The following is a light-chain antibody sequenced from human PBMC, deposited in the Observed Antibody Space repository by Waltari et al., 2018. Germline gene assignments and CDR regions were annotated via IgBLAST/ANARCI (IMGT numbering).Light chain of an antibody. CDR2: DAS. J-gene: IGKJ4*01. CDR3: QQRTNWPLT. V-gene: IGKV3-11*01. Sequence: EIVLTQSPGTLSLSPGERATLSCRASQTLTTSLACYQQRPGQAPRLLIYDASKRATGIPARFSGSGSGTDFSLTISSLEPEDFAVYYCQQRTNWPLTFGGGTKVEIK. CDR1: QTLTTS.